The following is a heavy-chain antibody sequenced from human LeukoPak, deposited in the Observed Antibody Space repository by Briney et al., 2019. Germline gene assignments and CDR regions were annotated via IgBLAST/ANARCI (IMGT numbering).Heavy chain of an antibody. CDR3: ARGEVSSGWYGGRASDDYYGTDV. J-gene: IGHJ6*04. CDR2: ISSSGSTI. V-gene: IGHV3-48*03. D-gene: IGHD6-19*01. Sequence: PGGSLRLSCAASGFTFSSYEMNWVRQAPGKGLEWVSYISSSGSTIYYADSVKGRFTISRDNAKNSLYLQMNSLRAEDTAVYYCARGEVSSGWYGGRASDDYYGTDVWGKGTTVTVSS. CDR1: GFTFSSYE.